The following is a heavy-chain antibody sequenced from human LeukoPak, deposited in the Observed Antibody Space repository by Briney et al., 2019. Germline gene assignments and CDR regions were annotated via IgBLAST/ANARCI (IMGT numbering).Heavy chain of an antibody. CDR3: ARDLIRFFDY. V-gene: IGHV4-59*12. Sequence: SSETLSLTCTVSGSSISNYYWSWIRQPPGKGLEWIGYIYYSGSTNYNPSLKSRVTISLDTSKNQFSLKLSSVNAADTAAYYCARDLIRFFDYWGQGTLVTVSS. CDR1: GSSISNYY. J-gene: IGHJ4*02. CDR2: IYYSGST. D-gene: IGHD2-8*01.